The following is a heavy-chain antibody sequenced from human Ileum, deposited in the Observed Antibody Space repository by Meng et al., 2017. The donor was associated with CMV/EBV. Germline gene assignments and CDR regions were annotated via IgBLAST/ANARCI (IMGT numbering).Heavy chain of an antibody. V-gene: IGHV4-39*07. CDR2: LFNNAII. Sequence: SGHGMLTPSDTLLFTCSVAGASRNSGIYYWGWIRQPPGMGLEYIGTLFNNAIIYYNPSLKSRVTILTDTSKNQFSLKLTSVTAADTAVYFCATQNWYYAENYWGQGALVTVSS. CDR1: GASRNSGIYY. J-gene: IGHJ4*02. CDR3: ATQNWYYAENY. D-gene: IGHD1-7*01.